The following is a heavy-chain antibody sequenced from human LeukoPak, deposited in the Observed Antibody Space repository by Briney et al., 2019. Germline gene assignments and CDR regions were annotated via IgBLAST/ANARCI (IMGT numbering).Heavy chain of an antibody. Sequence: PGGSLRLSCAASGFTFSSYSMNWVRQAPGKGLEWVSSISTSSSYIYYADSVKGRFTISRDNAKNSLYLQMSSLRAEDTAVYYCAELGITMIGGVWGKGTTVTISS. V-gene: IGHV3-21*01. CDR3: AELGITMIGGV. CDR1: GFTFSSYS. D-gene: IGHD3-10*02. J-gene: IGHJ6*04. CDR2: ISTSSSYI.